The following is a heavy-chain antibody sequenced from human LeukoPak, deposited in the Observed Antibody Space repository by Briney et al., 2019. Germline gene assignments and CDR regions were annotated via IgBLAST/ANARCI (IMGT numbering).Heavy chain of an antibody. Sequence: SETLSLTCTVSGGSISSYYWSWIRQPPGKGLEWIGYIYYSGSTNYNPSLKSRVTISVDTSKNQFSLKLSSVTAADTAVYYCARAIVVDSLYYFDYWGQGTLVTVSS. J-gene: IGHJ4*02. CDR3: ARAIVVDSLYYFDY. V-gene: IGHV4-59*01. CDR2: IYYSGST. D-gene: IGHD3-22*01. CDR1: GGSISSYY.